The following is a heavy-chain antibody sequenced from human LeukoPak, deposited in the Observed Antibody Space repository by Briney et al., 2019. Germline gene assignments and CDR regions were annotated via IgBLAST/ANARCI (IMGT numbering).Heavy chain of an antibody. V-gene: IGHV3-23*01. CDR3: AKSGSRDWDYFDY. CDR1: GFTFSSYA. CDR2: IGGDGGAT. Sequence: PGGSLRLSCAASGFTFSSYAMNWVRQAPGKGLEWVSTIGGDGGATHYADSAKGRFTISRASSKNTLFLQMNSLRAEDTAVYYCAKSGSRDWDYFDYWGQGTLVTASS. J-gene: IGHJ4*02. D-gene: IGHD6-19*01.